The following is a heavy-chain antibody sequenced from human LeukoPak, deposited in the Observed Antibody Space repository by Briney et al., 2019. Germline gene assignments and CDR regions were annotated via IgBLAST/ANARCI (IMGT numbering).Heavy chain of an antibody. CDR3: ASAREYCGGAECYEYFQH. J-gene: IGHJ1*01. V-gene: IGHV3-53*01. CDR1: GFTVRTHS. Sequence: GGSLRLSCAASGFTVRTHSMRWVRQAPGKGLEWVSVIYGGGSTYYADSVNGRFTISRDSSKNTLFLQMNSLRAEDTALYYCASAREYCGGAECYEYFQHWGQGTLVTVSS. D-gene: IGHD2-21*01. CDR2: IYGGGST.